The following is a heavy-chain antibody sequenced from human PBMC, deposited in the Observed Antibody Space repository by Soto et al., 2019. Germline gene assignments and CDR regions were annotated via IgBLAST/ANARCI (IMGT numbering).Heavy chain of an antibody. D-gene: IGHD6-19*01. CDR3: ARELSLYSSGWYPPNWFDP. V-gene: IGHV3-7*01. J-gene: IGHJ5*02. CDR2: IKQDGSEK. Sequence: GGSLRLSCAASGFTFSSYWMSWVRQAPGKGLEWVANIKQDGSEKYYVDSVKGRFTISRDNAKNSLYLQMNSLRAEDTAVYYCARELSLYSSGWYPPNWFDPCGQGTLVTVSS. CDR1: GFTFSSYW.